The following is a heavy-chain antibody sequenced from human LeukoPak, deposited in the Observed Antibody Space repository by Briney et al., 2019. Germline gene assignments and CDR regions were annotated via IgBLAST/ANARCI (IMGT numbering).Heavy chain of an antibody. V-gene: IGHV3-20*01. CDR2: INWNGGST. CDR3: ARNRGPYDSSGYYGYDAFDI. D-gene: IGHD3-22*01. CDR1: GFTFDDYG. Sequence: GGSQRLSCAASGFTFDDYGMSWVRQAPGKGLEWVSGINWNGGSTGYADSVKGRFTISRDNAKNSLYLQMNSLRAEDTALYHCARNRGPYDSSGYYGYDAFDIWGQGTMVTVSS. J-gene: IGHJ3*02.